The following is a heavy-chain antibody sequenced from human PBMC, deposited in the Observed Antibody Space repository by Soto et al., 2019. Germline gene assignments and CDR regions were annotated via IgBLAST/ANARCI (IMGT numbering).Heavy chain of an antibody. Sequence: ASVKVSCKASGYTFTIYYMHWVRKAPGQGLEWMGMINPSGGSTTYAQNFQGRVTMTRDTSTSTIYMDLSSLRSEDTAVYYCTRTLTPNPAEYFQHWGQGTLVTVSS. CDR1: GYTFTIYY. CDR2: INPSGGST. D-gene: IGHD3-16*01. J-gene: IGHJ1*01. V-gene: IGHV1-46*03. CDR3: TRTLTPNPAEYFQH.